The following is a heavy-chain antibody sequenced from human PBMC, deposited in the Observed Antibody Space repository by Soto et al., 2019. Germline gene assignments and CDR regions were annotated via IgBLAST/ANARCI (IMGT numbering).Heavy chain of an antibody. V-gene: IGHV1-18*01. CDR3: ARETSSSWYRGSNWFDP. J-gene: IGHJ5*02. CDR1: GYTFTSYG. D-gene: IGHD6-13*01. Sequence: ASVKVSCKASGYTFTSYGISWVRQAPGQGLEWMGWISAYNGNTNYAQKLQGRVTMTTDTSTSTAYMELRSLRAEDTAVYYCARETSSSWYRGSNWFDPWGQGTLVTVSS. CDR2: ISAYNGNT.